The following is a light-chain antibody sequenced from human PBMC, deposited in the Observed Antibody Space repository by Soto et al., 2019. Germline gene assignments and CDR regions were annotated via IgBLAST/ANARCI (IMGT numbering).Light chain of an antibody. V-gene: IGLV2-14*01. CDR3: SSYRSGGTFV. CDR2: VVS. Sequence: QSVLTQPASVSGSPGQSIAISCTGTSSDVGGYNYVSWHQQHPGKAPKVLISVVSNRPSGVSNRFSGSKSGNTASLTISGLQAEDEADYYCSSYRSGGTFVFGSGTKLTGL. J-gene: IGLJ1*01. CDR1: SSDVGGYNY.